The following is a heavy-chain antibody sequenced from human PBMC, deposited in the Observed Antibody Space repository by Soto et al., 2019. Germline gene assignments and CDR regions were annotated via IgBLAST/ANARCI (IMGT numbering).Heavy chain of an antibody. CDR3: ARSIGVLRFLEWPDY. CDR2: ISAYNGNT. V-gene: IGHV1-18*01. CDR1: GYTFTSYG. Sequence: ASVKVSCKASGYTFTSYGISWVRQAPGQGLEWMGWISAYNGNTNYAQKLQGRVTMTTDTSTSTAYMELRSLRSDDTAVYYCARSIGVLRFLEWPDYWGQGTLVTVSS. D-gene: IGHD3-3*01. J-gene: IGHJ4*02.